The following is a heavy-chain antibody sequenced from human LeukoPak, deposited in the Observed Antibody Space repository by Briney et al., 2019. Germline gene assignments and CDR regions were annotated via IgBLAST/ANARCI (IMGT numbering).Heavy chain of an antibody. CDR2: IFLGDSDT. V-gene: IGHV5-51*01. CDR1: GYSFTNYW. CDR3: ARMVSHSNKDAFDF. J-gene: IGHJ3*01. D-gene: IGHD2-8*01. Sequence: GESLKISCKDSGYSFTNYWIGWVRQMPGKGLEWMGIIFLGDSDTRYSPSFQGQVTISADKSIGTAYLQWSSLKASDTAMYYCARMVSHSNKDAFDFWGQGTMVTVSS.